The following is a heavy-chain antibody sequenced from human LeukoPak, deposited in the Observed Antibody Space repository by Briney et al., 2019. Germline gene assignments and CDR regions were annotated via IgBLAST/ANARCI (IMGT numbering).Heavy chain of an antibody. CDR3: ARWRAGIAVAVDY. Sequence: PGRSLRLSCAASGFPFSNYGIHWVRPAPGKGLEWVALIWYDGSNKFYADSVKGRFTISRDNSKNTLYLQMNSLRAEDTAVYYCARWRAGIAVAVDYWGQGTLVTVSS. CDR2: IWYDGSNK. V-gene: IGHV3-33*01. J-gene: IGHJ4*02. CDR1: GFPFSNYG. D-gene: IGHD6-19*01.